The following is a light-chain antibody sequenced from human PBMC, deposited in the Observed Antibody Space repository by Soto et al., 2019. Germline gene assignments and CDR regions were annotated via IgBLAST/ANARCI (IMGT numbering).Light chain of an antibody. Sequence: EIVLTQSPGTLSFSPGERATLSCRDSQSVSSSFLAWYQQKPGQAPRHLIYGASSRATGIPDRFSGSGSGTDFTLTISRLEPEDFAVYYCQQYDNSPLTFGGGTKVEIK. CDR3: QQYDNSPLT. CDR1: QSVSSSF. J-gene: IGKJ4*01. CDR2: GAS. V-gene: IGKV3-20*01.